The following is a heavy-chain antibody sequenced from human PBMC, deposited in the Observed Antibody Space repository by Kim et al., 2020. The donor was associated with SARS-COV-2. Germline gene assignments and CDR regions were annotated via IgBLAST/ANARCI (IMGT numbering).Heavy chain of an antibody. V-gene: IGHV4-31*03. Sequence: SETLSLTCTVSGDSISSGGYYWNWIRQQPGKGLEWIGSIYYGGNTYYNPSLKSRLTISVDTSKNQFSLNLSSATAADTAVYYCARDDSLGGFDYWGQGILVTVSA. D-gene: IGHD7-27*01. CDR2: IYYGGNT. CDR3: ARDDSLGGFDY. CDR1: GDSISSGGYY. J-gene: IGHJ4*02.